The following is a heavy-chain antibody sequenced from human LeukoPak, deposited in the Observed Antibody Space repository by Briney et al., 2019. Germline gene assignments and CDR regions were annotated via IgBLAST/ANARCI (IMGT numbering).Heavy chain of an antibody. J-gene: IGHJ5*02. CDR2: INVDGSIT. Sequence: GGSLRLSCAASGFTSSSYWMHWVRQAPGKGLVWVSRINVDGSITDYADSVRGRFTISRDNAKNTPYLQMDSLRVDDTAVYYCAKDPGPHTAFNWFDTWGQGTLVTVSS. CDR3: AKDPGPHTAFNWFDT. CDR1: GFTSSSYW. V-gene: IGHV3-74*01.